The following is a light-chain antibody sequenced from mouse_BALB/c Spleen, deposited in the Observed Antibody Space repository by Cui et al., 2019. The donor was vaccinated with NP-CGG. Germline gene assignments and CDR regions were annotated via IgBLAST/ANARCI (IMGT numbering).Light chain of an antibody. CDR3: TLWYSNHWV. J-gene: IGLJ1*01. V-gene: IGLV1*01. Sequence: QAVVTPESALTTSPGETVTLTCRSSTGAVTPNNYANWVQEKPDHLFTGLIGGTNNRAPGVPARFSGSLIGDKAALTITGAQTEDEAIYFCTLWYSNHWVFGGGTKLTVL. CDR2: GTN. CDR1: TGAVTPNNY.